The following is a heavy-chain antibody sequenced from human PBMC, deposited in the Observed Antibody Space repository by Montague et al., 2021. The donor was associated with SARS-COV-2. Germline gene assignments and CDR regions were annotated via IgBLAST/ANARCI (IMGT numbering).Heavy chain of an antibody. CDR2: IYTSGST. V-gene: IGHV4-61*02. Sequence: TLSLTCSGSGGSVSRGGDYWRWIRQPAGKGLEWIGRIYTSGSTNYNPSLKSRVTIPVDTSKNQFSLKLSSVTAADTAVYYCASGIAATYYYYMDVWGKGTTVTVSS. J-gene: IGHJ6*03. D-gene: IGHD6-13*01. CDR1: GGSVSRGGDY. CDR3: ASGIAATYYYYMDV.